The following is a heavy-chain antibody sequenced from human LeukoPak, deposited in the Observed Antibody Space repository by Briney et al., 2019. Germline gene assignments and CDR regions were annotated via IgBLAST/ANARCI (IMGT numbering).Heavy chain of an antibody. Sequence: PGESLRLSCAASGFTFSSYSMNWVRQAPGKGLEWVSYISSSSGGIYYADSVKGRFTISRDNSKNTLYLQMNSLRAEDTAVYYCAKSFGYSRSWFDYWGQGTLVTVSS. D-gene: IGHD6-13*01. V-gene: IGHV3-48*01. J-gene: IGHJ4*02. CDR2: ISSSSGGI. CDR3: AKSFGYSRSWFDY. CDR1: GFTFSSYS.